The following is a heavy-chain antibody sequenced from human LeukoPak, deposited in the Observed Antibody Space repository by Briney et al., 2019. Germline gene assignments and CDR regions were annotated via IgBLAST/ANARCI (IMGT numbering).Heavy chain of an antibody. CDR2: IYHSGST. Sequence: SETLPLTCTVSGGSASSSSYTWGWIRQPPGKGLEWIGSIYHSGSTFYNPSLKSRVTISVDTTKNQFSLKLTSVTAADTAVYYCASQPYLDNSGYYFYWGQGTLVTVSS. V-gene: IGHV4-39*01. D-gene: IGHD3-22*01. CDR1: GGSASSSSYT. CDR3: ASQPYLDNSGYYFY. J-gene: IGHJ4*02.